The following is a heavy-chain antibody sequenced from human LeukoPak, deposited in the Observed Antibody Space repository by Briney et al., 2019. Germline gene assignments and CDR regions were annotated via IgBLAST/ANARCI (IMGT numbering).Heavy chain of an antibody. CDR2: IYYSGST. V-gene: IGHV4-59*12. J-gene: IGHJ6*03. CDR1: GGSISSYY. D-gene: IGHD2-15*01. Sequence: PSETLSLTCTVSGGSISSYYWSWIRQPPGKGLEWIGYIYYSGSTNYNPSLKSRVTISVDTSKNQFSLKLSSVTAADTAVYYCATQDTPNYYYYYMDVWGKGTTVTVSS. CDR3: ATQDTPNYYYYYMDV.